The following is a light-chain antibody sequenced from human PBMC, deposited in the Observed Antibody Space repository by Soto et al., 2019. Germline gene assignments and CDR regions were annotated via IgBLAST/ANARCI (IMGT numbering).Light chain of an antibody. CDR3: QQYQTYSRT. CDR2: DAS. Sequence: DIQMTQSPSTLSASVGDRITITCRASQSINTWLAWYRQRPGEAPQLLIYDASTLPMGVPSRFSGSGSGTEFTLTIPRLQPDDFATFYCQQYQTYSRTFGQGTKVELK. V-gene: IGKV1-5*01. CDR1: QSINTW. J-gene: IGKJ1*01.